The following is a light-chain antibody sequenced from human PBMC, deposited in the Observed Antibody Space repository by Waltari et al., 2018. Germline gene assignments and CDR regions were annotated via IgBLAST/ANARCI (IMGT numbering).Light chain of an antibody. Sequence: SYVLTQAPSVSVAPGQTARITCGGNNIGTQRVHWYQQRPGQAPVLVVYDDSDRPSGIPERFSGSNSGNTATLTISRVEAEDEADYYCQVWGSSSDHHWVFGGGTKLTVL. V-gene: IGLV3-21*02. J-gene: IGLJ3*02. CDR2: DDS. CDR1: NIGTQR. CDR3: QVWGSSSDHHWV.